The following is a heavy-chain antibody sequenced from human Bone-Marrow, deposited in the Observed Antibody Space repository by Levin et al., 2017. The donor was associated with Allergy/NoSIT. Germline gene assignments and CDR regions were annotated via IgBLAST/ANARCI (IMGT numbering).Heavy chain of an antibody. CDR3: VRCYDGYEARYTYIGMDV. Sequence: SETLSLTCTVSGGTINTDDFHWSWIRQSAGRRMEWIGRIYPIGTTDYNPSLKTRVSVSRDKTKNQVFLTLTSVTAADTAVYHCVRCYDGYEARYTYIGMDVWGQGTPVIVSS. J-gene: IGHJ6*02. CDR2: IYPIGTT. D-gene: IGHD5-12*01. V-gene: IGHV4-4*07. CDR1: GGTINTDD.